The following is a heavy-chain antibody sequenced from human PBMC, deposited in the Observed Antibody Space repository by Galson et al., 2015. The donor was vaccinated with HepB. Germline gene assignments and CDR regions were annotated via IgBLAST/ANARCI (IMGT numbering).Heavy chain of an antibody. D-gene: IGHD6-19*01. CDR1: GYTFSTYA. V-gene: IGHV1-69*13. CDR2: ISPIIGTA. J-gene: IGHJ4*02. CDR3: AREASGGWWNY. Sequence: SVKVSCKASGYTFSTYAISWVRQAPGQGLEWMGGISPIIGTANYAQKFQGRVTITADESTSTAYMELSSLRSEDTAVYYCAREASGGWWNYWGQGTLVTVSS.